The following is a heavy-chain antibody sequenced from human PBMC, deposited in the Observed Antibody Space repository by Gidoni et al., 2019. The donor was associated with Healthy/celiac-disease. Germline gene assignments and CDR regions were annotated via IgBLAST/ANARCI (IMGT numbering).Heavy chain of an antibody. CDR1: GFTFSSYE. J-gene: IGHJ4*02. D-gene: IGHD3-22*01. Sequence: EVQLVESGGGLVKPGGSLRLSCAASGFTFSSYEMNWVRQAPGKGLEWVSYISSSGSTIYYADSVKGRFTISRDNAKNSLYLQMNSLRAEDTAVYYCARDYDSSGYSPGAFDYWGQGTLVTVSS. CDR2: ISSSGSTI. CDR3: ARDYDSSGYSPGAFDY. V-gene: IGHV3-48*03.